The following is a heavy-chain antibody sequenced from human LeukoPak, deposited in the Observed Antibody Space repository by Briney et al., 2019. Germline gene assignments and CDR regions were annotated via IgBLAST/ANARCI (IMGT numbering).Heavy chain of an antibody. CDR1: GGTFSSYA. J-gene: IGHJ3*02. D-gene: IGHD6-19*01. Sequence: SVKVSCKASGGTFSSYAISWVRQAPRQGLEWMGGIIPIFGTANYAQKFQGRVTITADESTSTAYMELSSLRSEDTAVYYCAKPMRQWQVIFDAFDIWGQGTMVTVSS. CDR3: AKPMRQWQVIFDAFDI. V-gene: IGHV1-69*13. CDR2: IIPIFGTA.